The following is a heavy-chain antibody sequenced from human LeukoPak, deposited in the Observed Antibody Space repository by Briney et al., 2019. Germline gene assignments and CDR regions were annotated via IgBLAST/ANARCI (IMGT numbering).Heavy chain of an antibody. CDR2: VFYTGRT. J-gene: IGHJ4*02. Sequence: KTSETLSLTCSASGGSISSKSYYWGWIRQPPGKGLEWVATVFYTGRTYYNPSLESRVTISTDTSKNQFSLRLSSVTAADTAVYYCARAALRGLDYWGQGTLVTVSS. CDR1: GGSISSKSYY. V-gene: IGHV4-39*01. CDR3: ARAALRGLDY. D-gene: IGHD6-25*01.